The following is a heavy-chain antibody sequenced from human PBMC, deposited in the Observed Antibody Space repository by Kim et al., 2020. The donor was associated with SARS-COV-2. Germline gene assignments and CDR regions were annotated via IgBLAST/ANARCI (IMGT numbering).Heavy chain of an antibody. D-gene: IGHD2-15*01. J-gene: IGHJ4*02. V-gene: IGHV4-34*01. CDR2: INHSGST. CDR3: ARVAIAVSGPYYFDY. Sequence: SETLSLTCAVYGGSFSGYYWSWIRQPPGKGLEWIGEINHSGSTNYNPSLKSRVTISVDTSKNQFSLKLSSVTAADTAVYYCARVAIAVSGPYYFDYWGQGTLVTVSS. CDR1: GGSFSGYY.